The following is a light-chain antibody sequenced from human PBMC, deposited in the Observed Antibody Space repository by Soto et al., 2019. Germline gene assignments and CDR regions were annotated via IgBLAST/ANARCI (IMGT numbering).Light chain of an antibody. Sequence: QSALTQPRSVSGSPGQSVTISCTGTSGDVGGYKYVSWYQQHPGKAPKLIIYDVSKWPSGVPDRFSGSKSGNTASLTISGLQAEDEADYYCCSYAGSYTFVFGTGTKVTVL. V-gene: IGLV2-11*01. CDR2: DVS. J-gene: IGLJ1*01. CDR1: SGDVGGYKY. CDR3: CSYAGSYTFV.